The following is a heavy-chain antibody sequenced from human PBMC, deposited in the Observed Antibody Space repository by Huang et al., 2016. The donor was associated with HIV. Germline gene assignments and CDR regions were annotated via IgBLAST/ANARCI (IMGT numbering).Heavy chain of an antibody. Sequence: EAQLVQSGGGSVQPGRSLRLSCTASAFSFAEKGMSWVRQAPGKGLEWVGFIRSRADDGTTEYAASVRGRFAISREHSKNIAYLQMNTLKAEDSAVYYCAVTTLGIHDAFDIWGRGTMVTVSS. D-gene: IGHD4-17*01. J-gene: IGHJ3*02. V-gene: IGHV3-49*04. CDR1: AFSFAEKG. CDR2: IRSRADDGTT. CDR3: AVTTLGIHDAFDI.